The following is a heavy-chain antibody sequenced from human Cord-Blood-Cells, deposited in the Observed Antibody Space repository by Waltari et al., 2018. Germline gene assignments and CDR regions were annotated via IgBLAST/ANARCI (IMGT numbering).Heavy chain of an antibody. CDR1: GGAIRSSSSS. J-gene: IGHJ4*02. Sequence: LQLQELCPGLVKPSATLSLTCPVSGGAIRSSSSSWGWLRQPPGKGPEWIGSIYYSGSTDYNPSLKSRVTIAVDTSKNQFSLKLSSVTAADTAVYYCARSGDGLSYYFDYWGQGTLVTVSS. D-gene: IGHD7-27*01. CDR2: IYYSGST. CDR3: ARSGDGLSYYFDY. V-gene: IGHV4-39*01.